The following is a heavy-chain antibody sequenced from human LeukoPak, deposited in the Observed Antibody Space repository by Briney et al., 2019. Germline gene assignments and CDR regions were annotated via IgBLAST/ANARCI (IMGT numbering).Heavy chain of an antibody. Sequence: SQTLSLTCAISGDSISSNSAAWHWIRQSPSRGLEWLVRTYYRSKLYNDYAVSVKNRITINPDTSKNQLSLQLNSVTPEDTAVYYCARGTAAGSLLFDYWGQGTLVTVSS. J-gene: IGHJ4*02. D-gene: IGHD6-13*01. CDR2: TYYRSKLYN. CDR1: GDSISSNSAA. V-gene: IGHV6-1*01. CDR3: ARGTAAGSLLFDY.